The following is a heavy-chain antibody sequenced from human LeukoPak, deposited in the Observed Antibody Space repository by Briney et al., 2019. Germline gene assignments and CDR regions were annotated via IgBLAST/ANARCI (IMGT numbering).Heavy chain of an antibody. CDR1: GYTFTGYY. V-gene: IGHV1-2*02. Sequence: ASVKVSCKASGYTFTGYYMHWVRQAPGQGLEWMGWINPNSGGTNYAQKFQGRVTMTRDTSISTADMELSRLRSDDTAVYYCARVIAVAGTKYYGMDVWGQGTTVTVSS. CDR2: INPNSGGT. D-gene: IGHD6-19*01. J-gene: IGHJ6*02. CDR3: ARVIAVAGTKYYGMDV.